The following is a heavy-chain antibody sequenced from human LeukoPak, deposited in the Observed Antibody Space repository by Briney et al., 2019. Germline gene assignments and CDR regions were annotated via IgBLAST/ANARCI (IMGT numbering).Heavy chain of an antibody. CDR1: GFNFRDYG. Sequence: GGSLRLSCATSGFNFRDYGMHWVRQAPSKGLEWVAVISYDGSNKYYADSVKGRFTISRDNSKNTLYLQMNSLRAEDTAVYYCAKEIGYSYGYSPDYWGQGTLVTVSS. CDR3: AKEIGYSYGYSPDY. D-gene: IGHD5-18*01. J-gene: IGHJ4*02. V-gene: IGHV3-30*19. CDR2: ISYDGSNK.